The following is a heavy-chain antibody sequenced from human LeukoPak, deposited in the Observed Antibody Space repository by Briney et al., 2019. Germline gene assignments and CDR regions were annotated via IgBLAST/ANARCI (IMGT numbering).Heavy chain of an antibody. CDR2: ISSSSSYI. CDR3: ARDKDIVVVPAVYYYYMDV. D-gene: IGHD2-2*01. Sequence: GGSLRLSCAASGFTFSSYSMNWVRQAPGKGLEWVSSISSSSSYIYYADSVKGRFTISRDNAKNSLYLQMNSLRAEDTAVYYRARDKDIVVVPAVYYYYMDVWGKGTTVTVSS. CDR1: GFTFSSYS. J-gene: IGHJ6*03. V-gene: IGHV3-21*01.